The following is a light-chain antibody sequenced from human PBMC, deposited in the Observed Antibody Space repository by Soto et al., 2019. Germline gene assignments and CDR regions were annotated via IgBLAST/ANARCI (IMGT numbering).Light chain of an antibody. CDR1: SSDVGGSHY. CDR2: EGS. Sequence: QSALTQPASVSGSPGQSITISCTGTSSDVGGSHYVSWYQHHPGKAPKLMLYEGSYRPSGVSDRFSGAKSGNTASLTISGLQAEDEADYYCSSYTSTSTPSYAFGTGTKVTVL. J-gene: IGLJ1*01. CDR3: SSYTSTSTPSYA. V-gene: IGLV2-14*01.